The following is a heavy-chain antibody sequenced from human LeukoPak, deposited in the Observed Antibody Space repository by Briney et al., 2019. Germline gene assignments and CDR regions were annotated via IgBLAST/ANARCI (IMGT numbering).Heavy chain of an antibody. D-gene: IGHD3-10*01. CDR3: AKRGVVIRVILVGFHKEAYYFDS. CDR1: GFTFSNYW. J-gene: IGHJ4*02. V-gene: IGHV3-74*01. Sequence: GGSLRLSCAASGFTFSNYWMHWVRQAPGKGLVWVSRINSDGSSTSYADSVKGRFTISRDNAKNTLYLQMNSLRAEDTAAYFCAKRGVVIRVILVGFHKEAYYFDSWGQGALVTVSS. CDR2: INSDGSST.